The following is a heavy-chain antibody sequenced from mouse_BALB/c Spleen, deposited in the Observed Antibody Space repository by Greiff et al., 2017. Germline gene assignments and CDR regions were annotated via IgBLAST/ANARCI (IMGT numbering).Heavy chain of an antibody. Sequence: VQLKESGGDLVKPGGSLKLSCAASGFTFSSYGMSWVRQTPDKRLEWVATISSGGSYTYYPDSVKGRFTISRDNAKNTLYLQMSSLKSEDTAMYDCARMDYWGQGTSVTVSS. CDR2: ISSGGSYT. J-gene: IGHJ4*01. V-gene: IGHV5-6*01. CDR1: GFTFSSYG. CDR3: ARMDY.